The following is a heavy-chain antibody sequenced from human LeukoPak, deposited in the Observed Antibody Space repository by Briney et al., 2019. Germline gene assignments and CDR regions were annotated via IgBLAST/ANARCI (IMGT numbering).Heavy chain of an antibody. CDR3: AREPTPYYYGSGSYSN. CDR2: IDPSDSYN. Sequence: KNGESLKISCKGSGYSFTSYWISWVRQMPGKGLGGMGRIDPSDSYNNYSPSFQGHVTISADKSISTAYLQWSSLKASDTAMYYCAREPTPYYYGSGSYSNWGQGTLVTVSS. D-gene: IGHD3-10*01. CDR1: GYSFTSYW. J-gene: IGHJ4*02. V-gene: IGHV5-10-1*01.